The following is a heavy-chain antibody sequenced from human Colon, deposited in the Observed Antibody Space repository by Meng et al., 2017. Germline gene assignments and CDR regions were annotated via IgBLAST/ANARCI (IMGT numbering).Heavy chain of an antibody. CDR1: GGSIWTEQW. CDR2: IYHSGRT. Sequence: QEAGPGWVKPSGSLSLTCSVSGGSIWTEQWWSWVGQAPGKGLEWIGEIYHSGRTNYNPSVKSRVSMSVDTSQNHFSLRLSSVTAADTAVYYCARSPYSGSALPFFDYWGQGSLVTVSS. J-gene: IGHJ4*02. D-gene: IGHD1-26*01. V-gene: IGHV4-4*02. CDR3: ARSPYSGSALPFFDY.